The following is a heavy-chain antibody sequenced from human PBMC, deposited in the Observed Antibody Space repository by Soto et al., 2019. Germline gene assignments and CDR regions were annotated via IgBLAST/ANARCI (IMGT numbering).Heavy chain of an antibody. CDR2: IIPIFGTA. CDR3: ARIAAAAGIPLDY. V-gene: IGHV1-69*01. D-gene: IGHD6-13*01. CDR1: GVTYSSCA. J-gene: IGHJ4*02. Sequence: SVEARCKASGVTYSSCAISWVRQEPGQGLEWMGGIIPIFGTANYAQKFQGRVTITADESTSTAYMELSSLRSEDTAVYYCARIAAAAGIPLDYWGQGTLVTVSS.